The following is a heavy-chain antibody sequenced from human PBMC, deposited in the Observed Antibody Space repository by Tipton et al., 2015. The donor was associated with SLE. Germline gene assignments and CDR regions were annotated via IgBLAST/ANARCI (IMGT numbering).Heavy chain of an antibody. V-gene: IGHV3-7*01. J-gene: IGHJ4*02. D-gene: IGHD2-2*02. CDR3: ARNSPGYCSSTSCYMGD. CDR2: IKQDGSEK. CDR1: GFTFSSYW. Sequence: SLRLSCIASGFTFSSYWMSWVRQAPGKGLEWVAIIKQDGSEKYYVDSVKGRFTISRDNAKNSLYLQMNSLRDEDTAVYYCARNSPGYCSSTSCYMGDWGQGTLVTVSS.